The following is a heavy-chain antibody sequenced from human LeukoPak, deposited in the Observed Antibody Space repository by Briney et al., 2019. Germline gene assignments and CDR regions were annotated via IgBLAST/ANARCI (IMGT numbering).Heavy chain of an antibody. J-gene: IGHJ4*02. CDR3: ARSNQADDY. D-gene: IGHD1-14*01. CDR1: GFTFSSYW. Sequence: GGSLRLSCTASGFTFSSYWMHWVRQAPGKGLVWVARINPGGSSITYADSVKGRFTISRDNAKNTLYLQMDSLRAEDTGVYYCARSNQADDYWGQGTLVTVSS. V-gene: IGHV3-74*01. CDR2: INPGGSSI.